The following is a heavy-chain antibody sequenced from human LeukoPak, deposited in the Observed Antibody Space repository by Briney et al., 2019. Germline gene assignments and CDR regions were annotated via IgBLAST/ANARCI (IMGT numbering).Heavy chain of an antibody. V-gene: IGHV1-24*01. D-gene: IGHD2-21*02. J-gene: IGHJ3*02. CDR3: ATGEGAYCAGDCYSDAFDI. CDR2: FDPEDGET. Sequence: ASVKVSCKVSGYTLTELSMHWLRQAPGKGLEWMGGFDPEDGETIYAQKFQGRVTMTEDTSTDTAYMELSSLRSEDTAVYYCATGEGAYCAGDCYSDAFDIWGQGTMVTASS. CDR1: GYTLTELS.